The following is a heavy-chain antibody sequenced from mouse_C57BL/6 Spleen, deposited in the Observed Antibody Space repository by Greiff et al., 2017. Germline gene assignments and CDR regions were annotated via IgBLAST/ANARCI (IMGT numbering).Heavy chain of an antibody. J-gene: IGHJ4*01. CDR1: GYSITSGYY. D-gene: IGHD1-1*02. CDR2: ISYDGSN. CDR3: ARDLGGAHEEMDY. Sequence: EVKLVESGPGLVKPSQSLSLTCSVTGYSITSGYYWNWIRQFPGNKLEWMGYISYDGSNNYNPSLKNRISITRDTSKNQFFLKLNSVTTEDTATYYCARDLGGAHEEMDYWGQGTSVTVSS. V-gene: IGHV3-6*01.